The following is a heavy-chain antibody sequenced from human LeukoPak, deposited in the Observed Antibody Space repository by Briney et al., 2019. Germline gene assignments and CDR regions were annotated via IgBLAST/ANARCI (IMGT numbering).Heavy chain of an antibody. CDR3: AKGKTYYYDSSGYYYLDY. J-gene: IGHJ4*02. Sequence: GGSLRLSCAASGFTFSSYAMSWVRQAPGKGLEWVSDISGSGGSTYYADSVKGRFTISRDNSKNTLYLQMNSLRAEDTAVYYCAKGKTYYYDSSGYYYLDYWGQGTLVTVSS. D-gene: IGHD3-22*01. V-gene: IGHV3-23*01. CDR2: ISGSGGST. CDR1: GFTFSSYA.